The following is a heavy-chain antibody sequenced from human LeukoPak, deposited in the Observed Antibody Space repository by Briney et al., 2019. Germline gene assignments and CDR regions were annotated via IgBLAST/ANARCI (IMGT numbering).Heavy chain of an antibody. CDR1: GFIFDNYA. CDR2: MSWNSVVV. V-gene: IGHV3-9*01. J-gene: IGHJ4*02. Sequence: PGGSLRLSCKASGFIFDNYAPHWVRQAPGKGLEWVSGMSWNSVVVGYADSVKGRFTISRDSAKNSLYLLMNSLRTEDTAFYYCAKDISGTGWATSFDSWGQGTLVTVSS. D-gene: IGHD6-19*01. CDR3: AKDISGTGWATSFDS.